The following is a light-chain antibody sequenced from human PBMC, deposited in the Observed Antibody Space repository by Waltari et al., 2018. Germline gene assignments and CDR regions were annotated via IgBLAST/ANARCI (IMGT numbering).Light chain of an antibody. J-gene: IGKJ1*01. CDR3: QQRYSWPLT. CDR2: DAT. Sequence: EIVLTQSPATRPLSPGERATLSCRASQSIRTHLGWYQQQPGQAPRLVIYDATKRATGLPARFSGSGSGTDFTLTISSLEPEDFAVYCCQQRYSWPLTFGQGTKVEF. V-gene: IGKV3-11*01. CDR1: QSIRTH.